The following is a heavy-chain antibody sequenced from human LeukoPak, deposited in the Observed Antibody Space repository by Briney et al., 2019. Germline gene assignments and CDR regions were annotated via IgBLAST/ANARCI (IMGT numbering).Heavy chain of an antibody. V-gene: IGHV1-18*01. Sequence: ASVKVSCKASVYNFTSYGISWVRQAPGQGLDWMGWISAYNGNTNYAQKLQGRVTMTTDTSTSAAYMELRSLRSDDTAVYYCARVNGCSGGSCGWFDPWGQGTLVTVSS. J-gene: IGHJ5*02. CDR2: ISAYNGNT. CDR1: VYNFTSYG. D-gene: IGHD2-15*01. CDR3: ARVNGCSGGSCGWFDP.